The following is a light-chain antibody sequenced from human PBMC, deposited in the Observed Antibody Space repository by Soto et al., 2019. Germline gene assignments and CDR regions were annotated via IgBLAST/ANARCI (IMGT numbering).Light chain of an antibody. CDR1: SSNIGAGYD. V-gene: IGLV1-40*01. CDR2: GNS. CDR3: QSYDSSLSGNV. Sequence: QSALTQPPSVSGAPGQRVTISCTGSSSNIGAGYDVHWYQQLPGTAPKLLIYGNSNRPSGVPDRFSGSKSGTSASLAITGLQAEDGADYYCQSYDSSLSGNVFGTGTKLTVL. J-gene: IGLJ1*01.